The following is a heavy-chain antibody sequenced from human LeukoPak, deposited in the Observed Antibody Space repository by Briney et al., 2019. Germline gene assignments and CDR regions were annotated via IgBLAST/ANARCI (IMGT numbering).Heavy chain of an antibody. CDR2: ISSSGSYI. CDR1: RFTFSSYS. D-gene: IGHD5-18*01. Sequence: GGSLRLSCAASRFTFSSYSMNWVRQAPGKGLEWVSSISSSGSYIYYADSVKGRFTISRDNAKNSLYLQMNSLRAEDTAVYYCARRTRGYSYGDFDYWGQGTLVTVSS. CDR3: ARRTRGYSYGDFDY. J-gene: IGHJ4*02. V-gene: IGHV3-21*01.